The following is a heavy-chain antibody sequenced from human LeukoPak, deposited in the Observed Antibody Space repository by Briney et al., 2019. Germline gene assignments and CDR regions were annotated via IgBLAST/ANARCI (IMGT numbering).Heavy chain of an antibody. V-gene: IGHV1-18*01. CDR3: ARDFYDSSGYYEDVFYM. CDR2: ISAYNGNT. D-gene: IGHD3-22*01. J-gene: IGHJ3*02. Sequence: ASVNVSCKPSGYTFTNYGISWVRQAPGHALEWLGWISAYNGNTNYAQKLQRKVTITTDTSMSTDFMEPRSLRSEVTAVCYCARDFYDSSGYYEDVFYMGGQGTMVSVS. CDR1: GYTFTNYG.